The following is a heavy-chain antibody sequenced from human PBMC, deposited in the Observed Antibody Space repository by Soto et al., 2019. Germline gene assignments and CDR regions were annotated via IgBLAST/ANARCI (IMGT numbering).Heavy chain of an antibody. D-gene: IGHD6-19*01. CDR3: AKRTFIAVAGTLDY. CDR1: GFTFSSYA. Sequence: PGGSLRLSCAASGFTFSSYAMSWVRQAPGKGLEWVSAISGSGGSTYYADSVKGRFTISRDNSKNTLYLQMNSLRAEDTAVYYCAKRTFIAVAGTLDYWGQGTPVTVSS. CDR2: ISGSGGST. J-gene: IGHJ4*02. V-gene: IGHV3-23*01.